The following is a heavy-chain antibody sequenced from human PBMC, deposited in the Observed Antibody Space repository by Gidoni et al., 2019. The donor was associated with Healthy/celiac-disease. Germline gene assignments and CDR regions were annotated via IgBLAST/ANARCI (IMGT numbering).Heavy chain of an antibody. CDR1: GYSFTSYW. CDR3: ARRHMGQIQLWLHSSYGMDV. CDR2: IDPSDSYT. D-gene: IGHD5-18*01. V-gene: IGHV5-10-1*01. J-gene: IGHJ6*02. Sequence: EVQLVQSGAEVKKPGESLRISCKGSGYSFTSYWISWVRQMPGKGLEWMGRIDPSDSYTNYSPSFQGHVTISADKSISTAYLQWSSLKASDTAMYYCARRHMGQIQLWLHSSYGMDVWGQGTTVTVSS.